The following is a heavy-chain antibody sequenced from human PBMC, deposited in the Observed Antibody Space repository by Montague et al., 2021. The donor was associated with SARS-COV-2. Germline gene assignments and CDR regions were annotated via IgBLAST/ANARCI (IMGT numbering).Heavy chain of an antibody. D-gene: IGHD1-1*01. CDR3: ARATGTATTGFNCFDP. Sequence: SETLSLTCTVSGGSISSGSYFWGWIRQPPGKGLEWIGRIYTSGSTYYNPSLKSRVTISVDTSKNQFSLKVSSVTAADTAVYYCARATGTATTGFNCFDPWGKGTLVTV. CDR2: IYTSGST. J-gene: IGHJ5*02. CDR1: GGSISSGSYF. V-gene: IGHV4-39*07.